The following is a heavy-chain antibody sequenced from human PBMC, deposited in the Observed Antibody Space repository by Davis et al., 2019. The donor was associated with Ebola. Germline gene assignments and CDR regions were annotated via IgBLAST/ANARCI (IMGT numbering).Heavy chain of an antibody. CDR2: VFSTGYT. Sequence: GESLKISCAASGFTVSNNYISWVRQAPGEGLEWVPIVFSTGYTYHSDSVRGRFTISRDSSKSTWYLQMNSLRVEDTATYYCARDLGYSNSWYRGAFDLWGQGTKVTVSS. CDR3: ARDLGYSNSWYRGAFDL. V-gene: IGHV3-66*03. CDR1: GFTVSNNY. J-gene: IGHJ3*01. D-gene: IGHD6-13*01.